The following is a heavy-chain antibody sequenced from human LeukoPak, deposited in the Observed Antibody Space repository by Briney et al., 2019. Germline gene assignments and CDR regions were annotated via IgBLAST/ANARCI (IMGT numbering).Heavy chain of an antibody. D-gene: IGHD6-6*01. V-gene: IGHV1-18*01. CDR1: GYTFTSYG. J-gene: IGHJ5*02. CDR2: ISAYNGNT. CDR3: ARRTAARYWFDP. Sequence: ASVKVSCKASGYTFTSYGISWVRQAPGQGLEWMGWISAYNGNTNYAQKLQGRVTMTTDTSTSTAHMELRSLRSDDTAVYYCARRTAARYWFDPWGQGTLVTVSS.